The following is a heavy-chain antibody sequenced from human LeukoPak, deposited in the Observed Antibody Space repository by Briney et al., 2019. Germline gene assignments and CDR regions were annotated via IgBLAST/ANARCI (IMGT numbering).Heavy chain of an antibody. Sequence: GGSLRLSCAASGFTFSSYAMSWVRQAPGKGLEWVSAISTSGGSTYYADSVKGRFTISRDNSKNTLYLQMNSLRVEDTAVYYCAKGGDCSSTSRIPGYWGQGTLVTVSS. CDR2: ISTSGGST. D-gene: IGHD2-2*01. CDR3: AKGGDCSSTSRIPGY. J-gene: IGHJ4*02. V-gene: IGHV3-23*01. CDR1: GFTFSSYA.